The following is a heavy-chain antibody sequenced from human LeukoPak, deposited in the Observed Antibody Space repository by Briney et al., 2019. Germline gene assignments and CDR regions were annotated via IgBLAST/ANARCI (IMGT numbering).Heavy chain of an antibody. Sequence: SETLSLTCTVSGGSISSYYWSWIRQPPGKGLEWIGYIYYSGSTNYNPPLKSRVTISVDTSKNQFSLKLSSVTAADTAVYYCAGENTFGGVIVLPSSFDYWGQGTLVTVSS. V-gene: IGHV4-59*12. J-gene: IGHJ4*02. D-gene: IGHD3-16*02. CDR3: AGENTFGGVIVLPSSFDY. CDR2: IYYSGST. CDR1: GGSISSYY.